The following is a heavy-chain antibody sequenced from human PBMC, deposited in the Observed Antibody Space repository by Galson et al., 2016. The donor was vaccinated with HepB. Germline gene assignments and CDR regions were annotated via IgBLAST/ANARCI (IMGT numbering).Heavy chain of an antibody. CDR3: AKDIGAGHNFGLSPNS. CDR2: ITRHSGPI. D-gene: IGHD1-1*01. CDR1: GFTCNEYA. J-gene: IGHJ1*01. Sequence: SLSLACAASGFTCNEYAMHWVRQAPGKGLEWVSGITRHSGPIGYAASVRGRFTISRDSPKNSLYLQMNSRRVEDTAFYYCAKDIGAGHNFGLSPNSWGQGTLVTFSS. V-gene: IGHV3-9*01.